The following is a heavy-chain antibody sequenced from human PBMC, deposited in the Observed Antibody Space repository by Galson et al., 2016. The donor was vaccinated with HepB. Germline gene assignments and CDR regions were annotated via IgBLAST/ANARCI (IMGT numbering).Heavy chain of an antibody. CDR1: GFIFRNFG. D-gene: IGHD1-1*01. V-gene: IGHV3-30*18. CDR2: ISYDGNTH. CDR3: AKEGHNWQTPNYFDS. J-gene: IGHJ4*02. Sequence: SLRLSCAASGFIFRNFGVHWVRQAPGKGLEWVAVISYDGNTHFYADPVKGRFAISRDNAKNTLYLQMNSLTTEDTAQYFCAKEGHNWQTPNYFDSWGQGTLVTVSS.